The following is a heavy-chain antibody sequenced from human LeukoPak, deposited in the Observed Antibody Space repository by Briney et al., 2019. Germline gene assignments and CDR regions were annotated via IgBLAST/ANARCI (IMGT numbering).Heavy chain of an antibody. V-gene: IGHV3-21*01. J-gene: IGHJ4*02. CDR1: GFTFSSDS. D-gene: IGHD4-17*01. CDR2: ISSSSSYI. CDR3: ARGIDDYGDLRLDY. Sequence: GGSLRLSCAASGFTFSSDSMNWVRQAPGKGLEWVSSISSSSSYIYYADSVKGRFTISRDNAKNSLYLQMNSLRAEDTAVYHCARGIDDYGDLRLDYWGQGTLVTVSS.